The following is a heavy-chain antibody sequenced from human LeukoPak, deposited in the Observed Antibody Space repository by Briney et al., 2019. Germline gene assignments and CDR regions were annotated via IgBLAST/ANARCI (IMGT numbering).Heavy chain of an antibody. CDR1: GGSISNSY. CDR2: IYYSGSGST. J-gene: IGHJ4*02. Sequence: SETLSLTCTVSGGSISNSYWSWIRQPPGKGLEWIGYIYYSGSGSTNYNPSLKSRITISVDTSKNHFSLKLSSVTAADTAVYYCARLRPSGMGGGFDYWGQGTLVTASS. CDR3: ARLRPSGMGGGFDY. V-gene: IGHV4-59*01. D-gene: IGHD3-10*01.